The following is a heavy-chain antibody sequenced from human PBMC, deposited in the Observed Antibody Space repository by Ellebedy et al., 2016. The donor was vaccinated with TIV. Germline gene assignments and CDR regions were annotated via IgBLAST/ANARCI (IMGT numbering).Heavy chain of an antibody. Sequence: SETLSLTXTVSGGSISSYYWSWIRQPPGKGLEWIGEINHSGSTNYNPSLKSRVTISVDTSKNQFSLKLSSVTAADTAVYYCARGPRGGYDPPHSPIDYWGQGTLVTVSS. D-gene: IGHD5-12*01. CDR1: GGSISSYY. CDR2: INHSGST. CDR3: ARGPRGGYDPPHSPIDY. J-gene: IGHJ4*02. V-gene: IGHV4-34*01.